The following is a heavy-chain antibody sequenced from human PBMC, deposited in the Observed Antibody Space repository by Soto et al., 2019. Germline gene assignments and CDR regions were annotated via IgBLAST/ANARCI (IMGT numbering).Heavy chain of an antibody. CDR2: ISSSSSYI. V-gene: IGHV3-21*01. Sequence: LRLSCAASGFTFSSYSMNWVRQAPGKGLEWVSSISSSSSYIYYADSVKGRFTISRDNAKNSLYLQMNSLTAEDTAVYYCAKVFYDSGTTLFGVDVWGQGTTVTVSS. D-gene: IGHD3-10*01. CDR1: GFTFSSYS. J-gene: IGHJ6*02. CDR3: AKVFYDSGTTLFGVDV.